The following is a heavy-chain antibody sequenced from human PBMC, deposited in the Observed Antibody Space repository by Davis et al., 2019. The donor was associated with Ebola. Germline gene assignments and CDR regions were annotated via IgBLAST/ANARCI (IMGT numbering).Heavy chain of an antibody. CDR3: ARDRGSSWLHWFDP. CDR1: GYTFTSYA. D-gene: IGHD6-13*01. V-gene: IGHV1-3*01. Sequence: AASVKVSCKASGYTFTSYAMHWVRQAPGQRLEWMGWINAGNGNTKYSQKFQGRVTITRDTSASTAYMELSSLRSEDTAVYYCARDRGSSWLHWFDPWGQGTLVTVSS. J-gene: IGHJ5*02. CDR2: INAGNGNT.